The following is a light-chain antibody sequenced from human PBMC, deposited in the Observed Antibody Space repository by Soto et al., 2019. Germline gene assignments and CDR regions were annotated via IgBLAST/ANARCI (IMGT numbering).Light chain of an antibody. V-gene: IGLV2-23*01. Sequence: QSALTQPASVSGSPGQSITISCTGTSSDVGSYNLVSWYQQHPGKVPKIMIYEASKRPSGAPNRFSGSKSGNTASLTISGLQAEDEADYYCCSYASSSTWVFGTGTKLTVL. J-gene: IGLJ1*01. CDR3: CSYASSSTWV. CDR2: EAS. CDR1: SSDVGSYNL.